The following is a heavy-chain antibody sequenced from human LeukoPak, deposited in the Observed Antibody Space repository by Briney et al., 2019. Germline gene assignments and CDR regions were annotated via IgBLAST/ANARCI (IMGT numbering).Heavy chain of an antibody. V-gene: IGHV4-4*07. D-gene: IGHD3-22*01. Sequence: PSETLSLTCTVSGDSINSHHWSWIRQPAGKGLEWIGRIHMSGSTNYNPSLRSRVAISMDNSKNQFSLKLKSVTAADTAVYYCARDDSSRDDSGGYHYWGQGTLVTISS. CDR2: IHMSGST. J-gene: IGHJ4*02. CDR3: ARDDSSRDDSGGYHY. CDR1: GDSINSHH.